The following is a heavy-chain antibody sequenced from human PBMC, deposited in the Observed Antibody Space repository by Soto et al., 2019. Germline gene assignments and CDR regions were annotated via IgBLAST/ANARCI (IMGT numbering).Heavy chain of an antibody. V-gene: IGHV3-9*01. CDR1: GFTFDDYA. Sequence: EVQLVESGGGLVQPGRSLRLSCAASGFTFDDYAMHWVRQTPGKGLEWVSGITWNSGTIGYADSVKGRFTISRDNGKNSLYLQMNSLRPGEKALYFCSKDSYGSAIYGIGVWGPGATVTVSS. CDR3: SKDSYGSAIYGIGV. D-gene: IGHD3-10*01. J-gene: IGHJ6*02. CDR2: ITWNSGTI.